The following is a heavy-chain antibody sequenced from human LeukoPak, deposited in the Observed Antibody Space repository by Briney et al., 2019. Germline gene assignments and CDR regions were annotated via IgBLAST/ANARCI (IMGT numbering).Heavy chain of an antibody. J-gene: IGHJ6*03. CDR2: IWYDGSNK. V-gene: IGHV3-33*01. CDR1: GFTFSSYG. D-gene: IGHD1-7*01. CDR3: AREGPDWNYPHYYYYYMDV. Sequence: GGSLRLSCAASGFTFSSYGMHWVRQAPGKGLEWVAVIWYDGSNKYYADSVKGRFTISRDNSKNTLYLQMNSLRAEDTAVYYCAREGPDWNYPHYYYYYMDVWGKGTTVTVSS.